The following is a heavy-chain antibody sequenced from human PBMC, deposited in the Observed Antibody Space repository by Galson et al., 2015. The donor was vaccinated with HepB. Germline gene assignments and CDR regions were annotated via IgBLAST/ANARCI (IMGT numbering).Heavy chain of an antibody. Sequence: SVKVSCKASGGTFSSYAISWVRQAPGQGLEWMGGIIPIFGTANYAQKFQGRVTITADESTSTAYMELSSLRSEDTAVYYCARAQYYDSSGYINFDYWGQGTLVTVSS. CDR1: GGTFSSYA. CDR3: ARAQYYDSSGYINFDY. CDR2: IIPIFGTA. D-gene: IGHD3-22*01. V-gene: IGHV1-69*13. J-gene: IGHJ4*02.